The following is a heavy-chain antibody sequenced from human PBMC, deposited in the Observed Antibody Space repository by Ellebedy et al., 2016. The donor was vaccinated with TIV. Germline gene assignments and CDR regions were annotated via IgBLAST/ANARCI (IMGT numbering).Heavy chain of an antibody. CDR2: INPNSGGT. J-gene: IGHJ4*02. V-gene: IGHV1-2*02. D-gene: IGHD1-26*01. CDR3: ARDWGRTIVGVY. CDR1: GYTFTGYY. Sequence: ASVKVSCXASGYTFTGYYMHWVRQAPGQGLEWMGWINPNSGGTNYAQKFQGRVTMTRDTSISTTYMELSRLRSDDTAVYYCARDWGRTIVGVYWGQGTLVTVSS.